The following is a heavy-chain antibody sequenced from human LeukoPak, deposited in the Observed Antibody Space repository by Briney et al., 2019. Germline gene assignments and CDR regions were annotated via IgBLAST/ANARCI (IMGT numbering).Heavy chain of an antibody. CDR3: AELGITIIGGV. J-gene: IGHJ6*04. D-gene: IGHD3-10*02. Sequence: GGSLRLSCAASGFTFSNYWMNWVRQAPGKGLEWVSYISSSGSTIYYADSVKGRFTISRDNAKNSLYLQMNSLRAEDTAVYYCAELGITIIGGVWGKGTTVTISS. CDR1: GFTFSNYW. CDR2: ISSSGSTI. V-gene: IGHV3-48*04.